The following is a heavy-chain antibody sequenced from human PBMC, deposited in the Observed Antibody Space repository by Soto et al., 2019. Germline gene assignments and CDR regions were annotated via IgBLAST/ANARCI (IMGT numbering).Heavy chain of an antibody. CDR1: GFTFSSYS. V-gene: IGHV3-21*01. CDR3: ARPYGDSPLYYYMDV. J-gene: IGHJ6*03. CDR2: ISSSSSYI. Sequence: GGSLRLSCAASGFTFSSYSMNWVRQAPGKGLEWVSSISSSSSYIYYADSVKGRFTISRDNAKNSLYLQMNSLRAEDTAVYYCARPYGDSPLYYYMDVWGKGTTVTVSS. D-gene: IGHD4-17*01.